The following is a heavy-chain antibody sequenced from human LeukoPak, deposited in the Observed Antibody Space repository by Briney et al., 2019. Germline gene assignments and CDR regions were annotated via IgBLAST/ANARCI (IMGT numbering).Heavy chain of an antibody. V-gene: IGHV3-30*18. CDR3: AKDQGSGPFDY. J-gene: IGHJ4*02. CDR2: ISYDGSNK. Sequence: LGGSLRLSCAVSGFTFSSYGMHWVRQAPGKGLEWVAVISYDGSNKYYADSVKGRFTISRDNSKNTLYLQMNSLRAEDTAVYYCAKDQGSGPFDYWGQGTLVTVSS. D-gene: IGHD2-15*01. CDR1: GFTFSSYG.